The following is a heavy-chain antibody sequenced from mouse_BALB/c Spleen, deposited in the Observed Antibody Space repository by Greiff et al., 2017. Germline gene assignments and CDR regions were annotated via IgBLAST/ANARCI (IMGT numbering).Heavy chain of an antibody. Sequence: QVQLQQSAAELARPGASVKMSCKASGYTFTSYTMHWVKQRPGQGLEWIGYINPSSGYTEYNQKFKDKTTLTADKSSSTAYMLLSSLTSEDSAVYYCASWDGYYPYYFDYWGQGTTLTVSS. CDR2: INPSSGYT. V-gene: IGHV1-4*02. CDR1: GYTFTSYT. D-gene: IGHD2-3*01. CDR3: ASWDGYYPYYFDY. J-gene: IGHJ2*01.